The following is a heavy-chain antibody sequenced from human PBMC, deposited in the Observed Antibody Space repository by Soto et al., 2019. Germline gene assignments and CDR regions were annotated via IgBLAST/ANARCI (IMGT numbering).Heavy chain of an antibody. CDR1: GFTFSSYA. CDR3: AKGGVQHYYGMDV. CDR2: ISGSGGST. D-gene: IGHD6-13*01. Sequence: EVQLLESGGGLVQPGGSLRLSCAASGFTFSSYAMSWVRQAPGKGLEWVSAISGSGGSTYYADSVKGRFTISIDNSKNTLYLQMNSLRAEDTAVYYCAKGGVQHYYGMDVWGQGTTVTVSS. V-gene: IGHV3-23*01. J-gene: IGHJ6*02.